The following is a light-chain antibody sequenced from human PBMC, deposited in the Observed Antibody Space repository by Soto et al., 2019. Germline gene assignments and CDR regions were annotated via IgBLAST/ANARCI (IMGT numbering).Light chain of an antibody. J-gene: IGLJ1*01. Sequence: QSALTQPASVSGSPGQSIAISCTGTSSDVGGFNMVSWYQQHPGKPPKPRVYDFSNRPSGVSIRFSGSKSGNTASLTISGLQAEDEADYYCSSYTSSSTYVFGTGTKLTVL. CDR1: SSDVGGFNM. CDR2: DFS. CDR3: SSYTSSSTYV. V-gene: IGLV2-14*01.